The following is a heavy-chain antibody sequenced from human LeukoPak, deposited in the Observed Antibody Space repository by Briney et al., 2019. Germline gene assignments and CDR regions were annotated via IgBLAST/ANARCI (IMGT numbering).Heavy chain of an antibody. Sequence: GWSLRLSGAASGFTFKNYWMHWVRQAPRTGLVWVSRIDHDGSGTSYADSVKGRFTVSRDNAKSTLYLQMNTLRAEDTAVYYCVRDLPQTGYSYDYWGQGTLVTVSS. J-gene: IGHJ4*02. CDR3: VRDLPQTGYSYDY. D-gene: IGHD5-18*01. V-gene: IGHV3-74*01. CDR2: IDHDGSGT. CDR1: GFTFKNYW.